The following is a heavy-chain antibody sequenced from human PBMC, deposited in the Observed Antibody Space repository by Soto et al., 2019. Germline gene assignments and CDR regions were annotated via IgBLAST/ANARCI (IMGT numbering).Heavy chain of an antibody. CDR2: IKQDGSDK. Sequence: GGSLRLSCVGSGFTFSTNWMSWVRQAPGKGLEWVANIKQDGSDKYYVGSVKGRFTISRDNAKNSLFLQMNSLRAEDTAVYFCAREVFGHNYFDYWGQGTPVTVSS. J-gene: IGHJ4*02. CDR3: AREVFGHNYFDY. CDR1: GFTFSTNW. D-gene: IGHD3-9*01. V-gene: IGHV3-7*01.